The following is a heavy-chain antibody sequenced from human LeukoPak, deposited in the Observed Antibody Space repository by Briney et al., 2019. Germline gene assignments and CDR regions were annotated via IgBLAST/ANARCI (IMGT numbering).Heavy chain of an antibody. Sequence: ASVKVSCKASGYTFTGYYMHWVRQAPGQGLEWMGWINPNSGGTNYAQKFQGRVTMTRDTSISIAYMELSRLRSDDTAVYYCARDRRSWSKGEFDYWGQGTLVTVSS. CDR2: INPNSGGT. J-gene: IGHJ4*02. CDR3: ARDRRSWSKGEFDY. D-gene: IGHD6-13*01. CDR1: GYTFTGYY. V-gene: IGHV1-2*02.